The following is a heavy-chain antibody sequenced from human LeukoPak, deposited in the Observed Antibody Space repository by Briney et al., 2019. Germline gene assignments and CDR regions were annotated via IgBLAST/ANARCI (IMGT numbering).Heavy chain of an antibody. J-gene: IGHJ1*01. D-gene: IGHD3-22*01. Sequence: PGGSLRLSCAASGFTFSNYAMSWVRQAPGKGLEWVSAIGVNTYYTDSVKGRFTISRDNAKNTLYLQMNRLSAEDTAVYYCAKAPRIVVITGYFQHWGQGTLVTVSS. V-gene: IGHV3-23*01. CDR1: GFTFSNYA. CDR3: AKAPRIVVITGYFQH. CDR2: IGVNT.